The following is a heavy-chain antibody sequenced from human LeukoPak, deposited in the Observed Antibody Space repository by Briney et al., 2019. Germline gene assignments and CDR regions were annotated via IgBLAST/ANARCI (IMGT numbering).Heavy chain of an antibody. CDR2: INPSGGST. J-gene: IGHJ4*02. CDR3: ARGSYYDSSGYYYAMSY. Sequence: ASVKVSCKASGYTFTSYYMHWARQAPGQGLEWMGIINPSGGSTSYAQKFQGRVTMTRDTSTSTVYMELSSLRSEDTVVYYCARGSYYDSSGYYYAMSYWGQGTLVTVSS. V-gene: IGHV1-46*01. CDR1: GYTFTSYY. D-gene: IGHD3-22*01.